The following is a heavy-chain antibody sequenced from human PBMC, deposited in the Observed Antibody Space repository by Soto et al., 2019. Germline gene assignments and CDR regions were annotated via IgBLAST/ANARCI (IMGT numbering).Heavy chain of an antibody. V-gene: IGHV3-23*01. CDR1: GFTFSSYG. CDR2: IRGSAGNA. Sequence: EVQLLESGGGLVQPGGSLRLSCAGPGFTFSSYGMSWVRQAPGKGLEWVSTIRGSAGNANYADSVKGRFTISRDDSTNTVQRQMNSLRPDDTAVYYCAKHLWFGESVFDPWGQGTLVVVSS. J-gene: IGHJ5*02. D-gene: IGHD3-10*01. CDR3: AKHLWFGESVFDP.